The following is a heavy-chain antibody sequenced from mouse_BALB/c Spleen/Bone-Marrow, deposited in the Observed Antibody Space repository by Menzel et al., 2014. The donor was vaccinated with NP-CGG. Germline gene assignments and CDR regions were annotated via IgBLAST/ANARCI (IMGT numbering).Heavy chain of an antibody. V-gene: IGHV5-12-1*01. Sequence: EVKLVESGGGLVKPGGSLKLSCAASGFAFSSYDMSWVRQTPEKRLEWVAYISGGGGSTYYPDTVKGRFTISRDSAKNTLYLQMSSLKSEDTAMYYCARQGYGYVDFDVWGAGTTVTVSS. CDR2: ISGGGGST. J-gene: IGHJ1*01. CDR3: ARQGYGYVDFDV. CDR1: GFAFSSYD. D-gene: IGHD1-2*01.